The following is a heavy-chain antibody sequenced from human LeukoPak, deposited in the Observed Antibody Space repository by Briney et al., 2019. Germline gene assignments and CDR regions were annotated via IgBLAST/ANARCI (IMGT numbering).Heavy chain of an antibody. Sequence: PGGSLRLSCAASGFTFDDYVMHWVRQAPGGGLEWVSGISANSANIGYADSVKGRFTLSRDNAKNSLYLQMNSLRTEDTALYYCARDFCTGCNYYFYGMDVWGRGTTVTVSS. D-gene: IGHD2-2*01. V-gene: IGHV3-9*01. CDR1: GFTFDDYV. CDR3: ARDFCTGCNYYFYGMDV. J-gene: IGHJ6*02. CDR2: ISANSANI.